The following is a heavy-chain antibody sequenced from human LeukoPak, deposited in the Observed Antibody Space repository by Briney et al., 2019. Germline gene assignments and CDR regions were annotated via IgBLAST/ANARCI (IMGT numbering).Heavy chain of an antibody. V-gene: IGHV4-34*01. Sequence: PSETLSLTCAVYGGSFSGCYWSWIRQPPGKGLEWIGEINHSGSTNYNPSLKSRVTISVDTSKNQFSLKLSSVTAADTAVYYCARGSAVVPAAIPYYFDYWGQGTLVTVSS. CDR3: ARGSAVVPAAIPYYFDY. D-gene: IGHD2-2*02. CDR2: INHSGST. CDR1: GGSFSGCY. J-gene: IGHJ4*02.